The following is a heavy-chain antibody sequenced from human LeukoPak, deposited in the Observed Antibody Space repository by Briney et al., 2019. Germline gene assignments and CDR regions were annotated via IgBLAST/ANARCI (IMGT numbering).Heavy chain of an antibody. CDR1: VYSISDSH. Sequence: ASVKVSCKAAVYSISDSHMHWVRQAPGHGLEWMGWIMSNSGGTHYAQKFQGRVTMTRDTSISTAYFELTSLRSDDTAIYYCARDPVDGYYYFDYWGQGTLVTVSS. V-gene: IGHV1-2*02. D-gene: IGHD5-12*01. CDR2: IMSNSGGT. CDR3: ARDPVDGYYYFDY. J-gene: IGHJ4*02.